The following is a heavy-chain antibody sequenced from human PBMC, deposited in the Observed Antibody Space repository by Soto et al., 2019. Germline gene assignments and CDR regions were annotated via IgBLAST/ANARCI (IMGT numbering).Heavy chain of an antibody. CDR1: GYTFTSYG. V-gene: IGHV1-18*01. Sequence: ASVKLSCKDSGYTFTSYGISWVRQAPGQGLEWMAWISLYNGNTRYAQRFQDRVTMTTDKSTSTAYMELRSLRSDDTAVYYCARTMTGQYYFDFWGQGTLVTVSS. CDR2: ISLYNGNT. D-gene: IGHD3-9*01. J-gene: IGHJ4*02. CDR3: ARTMTGQYYFDF.